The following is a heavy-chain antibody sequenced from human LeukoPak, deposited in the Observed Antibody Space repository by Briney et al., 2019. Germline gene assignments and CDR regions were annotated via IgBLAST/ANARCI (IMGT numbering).Heavy chain of an antibody. D-gene: IGHD3-22*01. CDR2: VYHTGST. V-gene: IGHV4-38-2*01. CDR3: ASHHYASSGSLFDS. J-gene: IGHJ4*02. CDR1: GYSIGSGYY. Sequence: KPSETLSLTCAVSGYSIGSGYYWVWIRQPPGKGLEWIGSVYHTGSTYYHPSLKSRVTISLDTSKNQFSLRLTSVTAADTALYYCASHHYASSGSLFDSWGRGSLVTVSS.